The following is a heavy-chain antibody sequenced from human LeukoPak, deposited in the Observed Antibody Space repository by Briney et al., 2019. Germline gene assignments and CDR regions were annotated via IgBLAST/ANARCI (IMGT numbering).Heavy chain of an antibody. CDR2: MYHSGST. CDR3: ARGVTPFDY. J-gene: IGHJ4*02. D-gene: IGHD2-21*02. CDR1: GYSISSGYY. Sequence: SETLSLTCTVSGYSISSGYYWGWIRQPPGKGLEWIGSMYHSGSTYYNPSLKSRVTISVDTSKNQFSLKLSSVAAADTAVYYCARGVTPFDYWGQGTLVTVSS. V-gene: IGHV4-38-2*02.